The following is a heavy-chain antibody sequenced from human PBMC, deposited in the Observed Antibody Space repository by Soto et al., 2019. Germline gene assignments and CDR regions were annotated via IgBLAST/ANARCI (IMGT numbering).Heavy chain of an antibody. V-gene: IGHV3-48*02. CDR1: GFTFSSYS. J-gene: IGHJ1*01. D-gene: IGHD3-3*01. Sequence: GESLKISCAASGFTFSSYSMNWVRQAPGKGLEWVSYISSSSSTIYYADSVKGRFTISRDNAKNSLYLQMNSLRDEDTAVYYCARDHPPDDFWSGYAEYFQHWGQGTLVTVSS. CDR2: ISSSSSTI. CDR3: ARDHPPDDFWSGYAEYFQH.